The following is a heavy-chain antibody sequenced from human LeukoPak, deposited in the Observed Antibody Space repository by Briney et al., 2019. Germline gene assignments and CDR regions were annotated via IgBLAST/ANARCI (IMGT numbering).Heavy chain of an antibody. J-gene: IGHJ4*02. D-gene: IGHD5-12*01. Sequence: GGSLRLSCAASGFTFSSYAMSWVRQAPGKGLEWASAISGSGGSTYYADSVKGRFTISRDNSKNTLYLQMNSLRAEDTAVYYCAKDQEEGGYDFLGPYYFDYWGQGTLVTVSS. CDR3: AKDQEEGGYDFLGPYYFDY. V-gene: IGHV3-23*01. CDR1: GFTFSSYA. CDR2: ISGSGGST.